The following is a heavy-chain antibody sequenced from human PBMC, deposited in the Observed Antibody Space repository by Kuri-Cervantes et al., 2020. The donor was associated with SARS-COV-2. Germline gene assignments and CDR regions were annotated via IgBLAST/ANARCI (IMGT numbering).Heavy chain of an antibody. CDR2: TYYRSKWYN. J-gene: IGHJ4*02. Sequence: SETLSLTCAISGDSVSSNSAAWNWIRQSPSRGLEWLGRTYYRSKWYNDYAVSVKSRITINPDTSRNQFSLRLTSVSAADTAVYYCARGGEGTAGRAPDYWGQGMLVTVSS. CDR1: GDSVSSNSAA. D-gene: IGHD1-1*01. CDR3: ARGGEGTAGRAPDY. V-gene: IGHV6-1*01.